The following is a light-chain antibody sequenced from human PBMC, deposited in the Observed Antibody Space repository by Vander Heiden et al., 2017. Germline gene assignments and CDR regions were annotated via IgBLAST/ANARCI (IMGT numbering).Light chain of an antibody. Sequence: DTQMTQSPSSLSASVGDRVTITCQASQDISNHLNWYQQKPGKAPKVLIYDASNLESGVPSRVSGSGSGAYFTFTISSLQPEDIGTYYCQQYGNVPYTFGQGTKLEIK. V-gene: IGKV1-33*01. CDR2: DAS. J-gene: IGKJ2*01. CDR1: QDISNH. CDR3: QQYGNVPYT.